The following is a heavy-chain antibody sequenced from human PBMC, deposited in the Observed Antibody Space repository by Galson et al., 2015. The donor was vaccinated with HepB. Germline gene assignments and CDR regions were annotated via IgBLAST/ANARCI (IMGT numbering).Heavy chain of an antibody. D-gene: IGHD1-7*01. V-gene: IGHV1-3*01. CDR1: GYTFTSYA. CDR3: ARGRGITGTTVGWFDP. CDR2: INAGNGNT. J-gene: IGHJ5*02. Sequence: SVKVSCKASGYTFTSYAMHWVRQAPGQRLEWMGWINAGNGNTKYSQKFQGRVTITRDTSASTAYMGLSSLRSEDTAVYYCARGRGITGTTVGWFDPWGQGTLVTVSS.